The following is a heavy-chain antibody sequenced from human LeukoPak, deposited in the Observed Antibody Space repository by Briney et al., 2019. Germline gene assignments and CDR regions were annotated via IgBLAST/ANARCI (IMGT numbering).Heavy chain of an antibody. CDR1: GFTFSSYS. J-gene: IGHJ4*02. Sequence: GGSLRLSCAASGFTFSSYSMNWVRQAPGKGLEWVSAISGSGGSTYYADSVKGRFTISRDNSKNTLYLQMNSLRAEDTAVYYCAPSRGYYAASIDYWGQGTLVTVS. CDR3: APSRGYYAASIDY. V-gene: IGHV3-23*01. CDR2: ISGSGGST. D-gene: IGHD2/OR15-2a*01.